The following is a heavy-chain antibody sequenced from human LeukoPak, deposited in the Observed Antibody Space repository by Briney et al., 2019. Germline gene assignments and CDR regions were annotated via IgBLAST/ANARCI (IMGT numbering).Heavy chain of an antibody. Sequence: ASVKVSCKASGYTFTNYYIHWVRQAPGQGLEWVGLINPNGGNTGYAQRFQGRVTVTTDTSTSTVFMELNSLQSEDTAVYYCARDRGAAGTPTLFDYWGQGTLVTVSP. CDR2: INPNGGNT. CDR1: GYTFTNYY. V-gene: IGHV1-46*01. J-gene: IGHJ4*02. CDR3: ARDRGAAGTPTLFDY. D-gene: IGHD6-13*01.